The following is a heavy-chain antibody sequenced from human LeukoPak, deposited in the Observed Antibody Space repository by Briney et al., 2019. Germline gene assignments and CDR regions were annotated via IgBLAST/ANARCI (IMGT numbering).Heavy chain of an antibody. J-gene: IGHJ4*02. CDR1: GDSINNYY. V-gene: IGHV4-59*01. Sequence: SETLSLTCTVSGDSINNYYWSWIRQPPGKGLEWIGYIYYSGSTNYNPSLRSRVTISVDTSKNQFSLKLSSVTAADTAVYYCAREDKSSWFDYWGQGTLVTVSS. CDR2: IYYSGST. D-gene: IGHD6-13*01. CDR3: AREDKSSWFDY.